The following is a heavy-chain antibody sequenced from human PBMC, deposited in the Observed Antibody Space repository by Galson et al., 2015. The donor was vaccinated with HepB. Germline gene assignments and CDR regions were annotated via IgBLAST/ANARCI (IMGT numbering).Heavy chain of an antibody. J-gene: IGHJ4*02. D-gene: IGHD1-26*01. CDR3: AKEGIVVAKNPYPLHY. CDR1: GFTFTRYA. V-gene: IGHV3-23*01. Sequence: SLRLSCAASGFTFTRYATTWVRQAPGKGLEWVASITSSGGKTYYVDSVKGRFTISRDNSKNTLFLQLNSLRAEDTAVYYCAKEGIVVAKNPYPLHYWGQGTLVTVSS. CDR2: ITSSGGKT.